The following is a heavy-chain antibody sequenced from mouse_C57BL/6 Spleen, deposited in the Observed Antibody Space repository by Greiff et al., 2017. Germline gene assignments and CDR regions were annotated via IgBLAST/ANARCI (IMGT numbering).Heavy chain of an antibody. CDR3: ARGVYYDYDGDWYFDV. J-gene: IGHJ1*03. D-gene: IGHD2-4*01. CDR2: IDPSDSYT. V-gene: IGHV1-59*01. CDR1: GYTFTSYW. Sequence: VQLQQPGAELVRPGTSVKLSCKASGYTFTSYWMHWVKQRPGQGLEWIGVIDPSDSYTNYNQKFKGKATLTVDTSSSTAYMQLSSLTSEDSAVYYCARGVYYDYDGDWYFDVWGTGTTVTVSS.